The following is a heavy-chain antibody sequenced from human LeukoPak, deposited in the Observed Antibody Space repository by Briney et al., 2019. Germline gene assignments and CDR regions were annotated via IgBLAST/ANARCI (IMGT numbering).Heavy chain of an antibody. CDR2: NTWNGGST. CDR1: GFRFGDYA. V-gene: IGHV3-20*04. D-gene: IGHD1-1*01. CDR3: ARTGTFNWFDS. J-gene: IGHJ5*01. Sequence: GGSLRLSCVASGFRFGDYAMSWVRQRPGQGLEWFSGNTWNGGSTGYAASVEGRFTSSRDNAKNSLYLKMDSLRVEDTAFYFCARTGTFNWFDSWGQGTLVTVSS.